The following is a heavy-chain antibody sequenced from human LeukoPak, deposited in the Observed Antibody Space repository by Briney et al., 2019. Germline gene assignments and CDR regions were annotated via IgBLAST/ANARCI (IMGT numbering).Heavy chain of an antibody. J-gene: IGHJ4*02. CDR1: GGSISSYY. Sequence: KPSETLSLTCTVSGGSISSYYWSWIRQPAGKGLGWIGRIYTSGSTNYNPPLKSRVTMSVDASKNQFSLKLSSVTAADTAVYYCAREHSAVAGYFKFDYWGQGTLVTVSS. D-gene: IGHD6-19*01. V-gene: IGHV4-4*07. CDR3: AREHSAVAGYFKFDY. CDR2: IYTSGST.